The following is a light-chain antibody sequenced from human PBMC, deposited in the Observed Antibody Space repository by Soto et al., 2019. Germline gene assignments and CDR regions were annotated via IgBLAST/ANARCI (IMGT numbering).Light chain of an antibody. V-gene: IGKV3-20*01. J-gene: IGKJ1*01. CDR3: QHYGSSPPTWT. CDR2: GAS. CDR1: QSVSTNY. Sequence: EIVLTQSPGALSLSPGERATLSCRTSQSVSTNYLAWYQEKPGQAPRLLIYGASSRATGIPDRFSGSGSGTDFTLTISRLEPEVFAVYYCQHYGSSPPTWTFGQGTKVEIK.